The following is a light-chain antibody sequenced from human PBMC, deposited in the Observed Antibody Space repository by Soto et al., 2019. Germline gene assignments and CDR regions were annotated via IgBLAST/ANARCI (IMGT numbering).Light chain of an antibody. V-gene: IGKV3-15*01. J-gene: IGKJ4*01. CDR3: QQYNNMPPLT. CDR2: GAS. CDR1: QSVSSN. Sequence: EIVLTQSPATLSVSPGQTATLSCRASQSVSSNLAWYQHKPGQAPRLLIYGASTRATGIPARFSGSGSGTEFTLTINSLQSEDFALYYCQQYNNMPPLTFGGGTKVDI.